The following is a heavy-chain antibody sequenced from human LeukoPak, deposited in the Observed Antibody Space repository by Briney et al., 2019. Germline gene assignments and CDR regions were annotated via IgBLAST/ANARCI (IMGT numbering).Heavy chain of an antibody. V-gene: IGHV3-23*01. CDR1: GFTFSNYA. Sequence: GGSLRLSCAASGFTFSNYAMSWVRRAPGKGLEWFSTVSDKGDATAHADTVKGQFTISRDNAKNTLSLLMNILRAEDTAVYYCARVGPLATRSAGHYYFDLWGRGTLVTVSS. J-gene: IGHJ2*01. D-gene: IGHD3-10*01. CDR2: VSDKGDAT. CDR3: ARVGPLATRSAGHYYFDL.